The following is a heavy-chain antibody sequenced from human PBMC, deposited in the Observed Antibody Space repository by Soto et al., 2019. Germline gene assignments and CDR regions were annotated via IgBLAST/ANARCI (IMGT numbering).Heavy chain of an antibody. V-gene: IGHV3-23*01. CDR1: GFTFSSYA. Sequence: GGSLRLSCAASGFTFSSYAMSWVRQAPGKGLEWVSAISGSGGSTYYADSVKGRFTISRDNSKNTLYLQMNSLRAEDTAVYYCAKDLYGDYDYYYGMDVWGQGTTVTVSS. CDR3: AKDLYGDYDYYYGMDV. J-gene: IGHJ6*02. CDR2: ISGSGGST. D-gene: IGHD4-17*01.